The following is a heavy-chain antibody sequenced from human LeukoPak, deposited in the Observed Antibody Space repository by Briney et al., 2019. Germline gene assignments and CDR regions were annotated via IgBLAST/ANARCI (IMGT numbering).Heavy chain of an antibody. V-gene: IGHV3-21*01. D-gene: IGHD2-15*01. Sequence: GGSLRLSCAASGFTFSSYSMNWVRQAPGKGLEWVSSISSSSSYIYYADSVKGRFTISRDNVKNSLYLQMNSLRAEDTAVYYCARDPGILSYDYWGQGTLVTVSS. CDR1: GFTFSSYS. CDR2: ISSSSSYI. CDR3: ARDPGILSYDY. J-gene: IGHJ4*02.